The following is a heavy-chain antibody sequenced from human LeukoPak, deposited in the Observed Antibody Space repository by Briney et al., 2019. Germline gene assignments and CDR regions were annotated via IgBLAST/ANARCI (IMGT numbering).Heavy chain of an antibody. J-gene: IGHJ4*02. CDR2: MNPNRGNT. CDR1: GYTFTSYD. V-gene: IGHV1-8*01. D-gene: IGHD6-13*01. CDR3: ARGVAAAGDFDY. Sequence: ASVKVSCKASGYTFTSYDINWVRQATGQGLEWMGWMNPNRGNTGYAQKFQGRVTMTRNTSISTAYMELSSLRSEDTAVYYCARGVAAAGDFDYWGQGTLVTVSS.